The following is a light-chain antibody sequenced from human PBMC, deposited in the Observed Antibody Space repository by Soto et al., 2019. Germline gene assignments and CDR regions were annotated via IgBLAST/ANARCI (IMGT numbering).Light chain of an antibody. CDR3: QTCGTGSRL. CDR1: SGHSTYA. CDR2: LNSDGSH. J-gene: IGLJ2*01. Sequence: QLVLTQSPSASASLGASVKLTCTLSSGHSTYAIAWHQQQPEKGPRYLMMLNSDGSHRKGDGIPDRFSGSSSGAERYLTISSLQSEDEADYYCQTCGTGSRLFGGGTQLTVL. V-gene: IGLV4-69*01.